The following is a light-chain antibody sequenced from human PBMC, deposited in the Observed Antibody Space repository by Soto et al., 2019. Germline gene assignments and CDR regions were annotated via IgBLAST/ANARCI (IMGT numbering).Light chain of an antibody. CDR2: DVS. J-gene: IGLJ1*01. CDR1: SSDVGGYNY. CDR3: NSYTSSSTPYV. V-gene: IGLV2-14*01. Sequence: QSALTQPASVSGSPGQSITISCTGTSSDVGGYNYVSWYQQHPGKAPKLMIYDVSNRLSGVSNRFSGSKSGNTASLTISGLQAEDEADYYCNSYTSSSTPYVFGTGTKVTVL.